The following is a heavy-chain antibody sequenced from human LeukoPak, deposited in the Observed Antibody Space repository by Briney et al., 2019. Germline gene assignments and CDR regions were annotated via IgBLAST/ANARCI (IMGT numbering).Heavy chain of an antibody. D-gene: IGHD6-13*01. CDR1: GFTFSSYA. V-gene: IGHV3-30-3*01. CDR2: ISYDGSNK. Sequence: GGSLRLSCAASGFTFSSYAMHWVRQAPGKGLEWVAVISYDGSNKYYADSVKGRFTISRDNSKNTLYLQMNSLRAEDTAVYYCARDRVDTAAAGGYYYYYGMDVWGQGTTVTVSS. J-gene: IGHJ6*02. CDR3: ARDRVDTAAAGGYYYYYGMDV.